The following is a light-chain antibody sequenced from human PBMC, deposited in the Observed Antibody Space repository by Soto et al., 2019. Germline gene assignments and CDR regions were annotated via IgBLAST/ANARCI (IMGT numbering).Light chain of an antibody. CDR3: PQYNNYPIT. CDR2: ATS. J-gene: IGKJ5*01. Sequence: DIPKTQCAASLNASVGCRFTSACVASQSISTWLAWYQQKPRKAPKSLIYATSNLQSGVPSRFSGSGFGTEFTLTISSLQPEDFATYYCPQYNNYPITFGQGTRPDI. CDR1: QSISTW. V-gene: IGKV1D-16*01.